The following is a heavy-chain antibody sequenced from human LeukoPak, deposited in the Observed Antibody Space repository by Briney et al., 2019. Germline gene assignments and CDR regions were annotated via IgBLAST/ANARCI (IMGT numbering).Heavy chain of an antibody. CDR2: INPNSGDT. CDR1: GYTFIDYG. Sequence: ASVKVSCKASGYTFIDYGVSWVRQAPGQGLEWMGWINPNSGDTNYAQKFQGRVTMTRDTSISTAYMELSRLRSDDTAVYYCARKSVVTLNAFDIWGQGTMVTVSS. D-gene: IGHD4-23*01. V-gene: IGHV1-2*02. J-gene: IGHJ3*02. CDR3: ARKSVVTLNAFDI.